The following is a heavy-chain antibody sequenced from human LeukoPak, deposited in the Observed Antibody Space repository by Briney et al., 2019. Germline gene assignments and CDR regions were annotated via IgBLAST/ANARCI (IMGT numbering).Heavy chain of an antibody. Sequence: GGSLRLSCAASGFTFSSYAMSWVRQAPGKGLEWVSYISNRNSIIYYADSVKGRFTISRDNAKNSLYLQMNSLRAEDTAVYYCARGQLTGDDELFDYWGQGTLVTVSS. CDR1: GFTFSSYA. CDR2: ISNRNSII. V-gene: IGHV3-48*04. CDR3: ARGQLTGDDELFDY. D-gene: IGHD7-27*01. J-gene: IGHJ4*02.